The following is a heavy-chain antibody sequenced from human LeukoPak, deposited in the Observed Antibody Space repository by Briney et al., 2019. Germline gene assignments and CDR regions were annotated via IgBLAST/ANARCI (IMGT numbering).Heavy chain of an antibody. Sequence: SETLSLTCTVSGGSISSYYWSWIRQPPGKGLEWIGYIYYSGSTNYNPSLKSRVTISVDTSKNQFSLKLSSVTAADTAVYYCARGVDSYGFSFRSGYYYMDVWGKGTTVTVSS. V-gene: IGHV4-59*01. CDR1: GGSISSYY. CDR3: ARGVDSYGFSFRSGYYYMDV. J-gene: IGHJ6*03. CDR2: IYYSGST. D-gene: IGHD5-18*01.